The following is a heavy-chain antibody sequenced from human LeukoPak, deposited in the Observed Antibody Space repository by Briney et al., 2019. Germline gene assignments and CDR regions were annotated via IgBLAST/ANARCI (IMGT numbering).Heavy chain of an antibody. CDR3: ARYYYDSSGYYYFDY. CDR1: GLTFSDYY. D-gene: IGHD3-22*01. V-gene: IGHV3-11*01. CDR2: ISGSVSTI. J-gene: IGHJ4*02. Sequence: GGSLRLSCAASGLTFSDYYMSWIRQAPGKGLKWVSYISGSVSTIYYADSVKGRFTISRDNAKNSLYLQMNSLRAEDTAVYYCARYYYDSSGYYYFDYWGQGTLVTVSS.